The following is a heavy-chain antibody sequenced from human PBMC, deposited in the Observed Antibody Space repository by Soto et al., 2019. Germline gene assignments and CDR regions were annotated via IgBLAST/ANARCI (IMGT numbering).Heavy chain of an antibody. CDR3: ARDKDRQQLGGNYYYIMDV. V-gene: IGHV1-69*12. Sequence: QVQLVQSGAEVKKPGSSVKVSCKTSGGTFRTSAISWVRQAPGHGLEWMGGIMPVFPTPDYAQKFQGRVTIIADESTSTAYMELSSLGSEDTAVYYCARDKDRQQLGGNYYYIMDVWGQGTTVTVSS. D-gene: IGHD3-3*02. J-gene: IGHJ6*02. CDR2: IMPVFPTP. CDR1: GGTFRTSA.